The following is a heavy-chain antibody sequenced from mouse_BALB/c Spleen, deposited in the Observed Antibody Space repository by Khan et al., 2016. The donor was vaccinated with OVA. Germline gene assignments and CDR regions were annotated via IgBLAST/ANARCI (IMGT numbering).Heavy chain of an antibody. D-gene: IGHD2-12*01. CDR2: IIYTGYT. Sequence: MQLEESGPSLVKPSQSLSLTCSVTGDSITSGYWNWIRKFPGNKLEYMGYIIYTGYTYYIPSLKSRISITRHTSPNQYYLQLSSVPDAYTASYYCARSTYRYAFVYWGQGTLVTVSA. V-gene: IGHV3-8*02. CDR3: ARSTYRYAFVY. J-gene: IGHJ3*01. CDR1: GDSITSGY.